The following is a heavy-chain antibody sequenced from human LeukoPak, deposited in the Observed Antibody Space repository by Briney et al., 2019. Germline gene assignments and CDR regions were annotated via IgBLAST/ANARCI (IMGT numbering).Heavy chain of an antibody. CDR1: GGSISSYY. V-gene: IGHV3-9*01. D-gene: IGHD4-17*01. Sequence: LSLTCTVSGGSISSYYWSWIRQPPGKGLEWVSGIARSSGTVDYAASVKGRFTISRDNAKNSLYLQMNSLRPEDTAFYYCAKALHPLTTVTRGALDIWGQGTMVTVSS. CDR3: AKALHPLTTVTRGALDI. J-gene: IGHJ3*02. CDR2: IARSSGTV.